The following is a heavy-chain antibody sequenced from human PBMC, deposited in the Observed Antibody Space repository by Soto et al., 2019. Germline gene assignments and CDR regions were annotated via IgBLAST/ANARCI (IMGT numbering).Heavy chain of an antibody. J-gene: IGHJ3*02. CDR1: GYTFTSYA. D-gene: IGHD2-15*01. V-gene: IGHV1-3*01. Sequence: GASVKVSCKASGYTFTSYAMHWVRQAPGQRLEWMGWINAGNGNTKYSQKFQGRVTITRDTSASTAYMELSSLRSEDTAVYYCASGGCSGGSCYLPLDAFDIWGQGTMVTVSS. CDR2: INAGNGNT. CDR3: ASGGCSGGSCYLPLDAFDI.